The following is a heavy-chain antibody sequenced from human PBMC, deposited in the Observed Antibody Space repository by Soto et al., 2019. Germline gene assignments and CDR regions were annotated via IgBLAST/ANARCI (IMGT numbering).Heavy chain of an antibody. V-gene: IGHV1-18*01. Sequence: QVQLEQSGAEVKKPGASVRVSCKAFGFTLNNYGLTWVRQAPGRGPEWLGWISIHKNNTRYAQRLQGRVTLATDTSTNTGHLELRDLRSDDTAVYHCARVPLYNSGYDGEWFDSCGQGTLVIVSS. CDR2: ISIHKNNT. J-gene: IGHJ5*01. CDR1: GFTLNNYG. CDR3: ARVPLYNSGYDGEWFDS. D-gene: IGHD5-12*01.